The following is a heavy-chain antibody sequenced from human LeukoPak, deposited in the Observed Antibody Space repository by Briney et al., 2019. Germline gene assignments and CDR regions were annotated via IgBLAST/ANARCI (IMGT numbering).Heavy chain of an antibody. Sequence: GGSLRLSCAASGFTFSSYWMSWVRQAPGKRLEWVANIKQDGSEKYYVDSVKGRFTISRDNAKNSLYLQMNSLRAEDTAVYYCARDDSIVGGTRGPHPNWGQGTLVTVSS. V-gene: IGHV3-7*03. CDR2: IKQDGSEK. CDR3: ARDDSIVGGTRGPHPN. J-gene: IGHJ4*02. CDR1: GFTFSSYW. D-gene: IGHD1-26*01.